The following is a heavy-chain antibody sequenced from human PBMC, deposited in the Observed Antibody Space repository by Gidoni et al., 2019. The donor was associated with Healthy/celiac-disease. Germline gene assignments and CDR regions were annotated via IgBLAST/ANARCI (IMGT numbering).Heavy chain of an antibody. Sequence: EVQLLESGGGLVQPGGSLSLSCAASGFPFSSYAMSWVRQAPGTGLEWVSAISGSGGSTYYADSVKGRFTISRDNSKNTLYLQMNSLRAEDTAVYYCAKHEPYGSGSYDRRLDYWGQGTLVTVSS. J-gene: IGHJ4*02. D-gene: IGHD3-10*01. CDR2: ISGSGGST. CDR1: GFPFSSYA. CDR3: AKHEPYGSGSYDRRLDY. V-gene: IGHV3-23*01.